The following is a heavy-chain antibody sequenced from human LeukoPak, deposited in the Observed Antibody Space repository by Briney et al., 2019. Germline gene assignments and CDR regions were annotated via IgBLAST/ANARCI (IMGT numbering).Heavy chain of an antibody. D-gene: IGHD2-2*01. CDR2: IYHSGRT. Sequence: PSETLSLTCTVPAYSISSGYYWGWIRQPPGKGLEWIGSIYHSGRTYYNPSLKSRVTISVDTSKNHFSLKLRSVTAADTALYYCAIHYTEDIVVGPAASPETRNNWFDPWGQGTLVTVSS. V-gene: IGHV4-38-2*02. J-gene: IGHJ5*02. CDR1: AYSISSGYY. CDR3: AIHYTEDIVVGPAASPETRNNWFDP.